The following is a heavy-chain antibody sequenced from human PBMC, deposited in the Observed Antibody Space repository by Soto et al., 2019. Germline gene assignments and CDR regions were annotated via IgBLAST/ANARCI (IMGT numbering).Heavy chain of an antibody. CDR3: RSLWFGELLGSGRNYYMDV. Sequence: GGSLRLSCAASGFTVSSNYMSWVRQAPGKGLEWVSVIYSGGSTYYADSVKGRFTISRDNSKNTLYLQMNSLRAEDTAVYFCRSLWFGELLGSGRNYYMDVWGKGTTVTVSS. J-gene: IGHJ6*03. CDR1: GFTVSSNY. V-gene: IGHV3-66*01. D-gene: IGHD3-10*01. CDR2: IYSGGST.